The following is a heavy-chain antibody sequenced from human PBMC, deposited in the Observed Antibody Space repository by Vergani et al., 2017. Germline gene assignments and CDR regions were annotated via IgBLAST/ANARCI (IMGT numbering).Heavy chain of an antibody. D-gene: IGHD3-10*01. Sequence: QVQLQESGPGLVKPSQTLSLTCTVSGGSISSYYWSWIRQPPGKGLEWIGYIYYSGSTNYNPSLKSRVTISVDTSKNQFSLKLSSVTAADTAVYYCARGYYYGSWSYFWEPSPYYYYYMDVWGKGTTVTVSS. CDR3: ARGYYYGSWSYFWEPSPYYYYYMDV. CDR2: IYYSGST. J-gene: IGHJ6*03. CDR1: GGSISSYY. V-gene: IGHV4-59*01.